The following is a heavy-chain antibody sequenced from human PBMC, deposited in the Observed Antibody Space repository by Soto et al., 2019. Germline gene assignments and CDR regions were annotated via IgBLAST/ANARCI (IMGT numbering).Heavy chain of an antibody. D-gene: IGHD3-10*01. CDR2: IKQDGSEK. V-gene: IGHV3-7*01. CDR3: ARAIMVRGVIRSDAFDI. CDR1: GFTFSSYW. Sequence: GGSLRLSCAASGFTFSSYWMSWVRQAPGKGLEWVANIKQDGSEKYYVDSVKGRFTISRDNAKNSLYLQMNSLRAEDTAVYYCARAIMVRGVIRSDAFDIWGQGTMVT. J-gene: IGHJ3*02.